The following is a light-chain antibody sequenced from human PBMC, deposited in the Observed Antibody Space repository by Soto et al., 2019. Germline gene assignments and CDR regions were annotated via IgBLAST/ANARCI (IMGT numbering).Light chain of an antibody. J-gene: IGLJ1*01. CDR2: EVN. CDR1: SSDIGTYNL. V-gene: IGLV2-23*02. Sequence: QSALTQPASVSGSPGQSITISCTGTSSDIGTYNLVSWYKQHPGKAPKLMIYEVNKRPSGVSDRFSGSKSGNTASLTISGLQAEDEADYYCCSYAGSSTLYVFGTGTKVTVL. CDR3: CSYAGSSTLYV.